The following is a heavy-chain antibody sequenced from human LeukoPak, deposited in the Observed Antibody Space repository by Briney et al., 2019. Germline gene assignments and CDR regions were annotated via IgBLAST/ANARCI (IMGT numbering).Heavy chain of an antibody. D-gene: IGHD2-2*01. V-gene: IGHV1-46*01. CDR2: INPSGGSI. CDR1: GYTFTSYY. Sequence: GASVKVSCKASGYTFTSYYMHWVRQAPGQGLEWMGIINPSGGSISYAQKFQGRVTMTRDTSTSTVYMELSSLRSEDTAVYYCARRVVVVPAAPTPGDNWFDPWGQGTLVTVSS. J-gene: IGHJ5*02. CDR3: ARRVVVVPAAPTPGDNWFDP.